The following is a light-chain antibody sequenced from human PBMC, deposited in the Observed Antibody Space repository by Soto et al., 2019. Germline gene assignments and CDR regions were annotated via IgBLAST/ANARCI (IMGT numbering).Light chain of an antibody. CDR2: AAS. CDR1: QGISTY. CDR3: QQSYSTTWT. J-gene: IGKJ1*01. Sequence: DIQMTQSPSSLSASVVDRFTITFRASQGISTYLNWYQQKPGKAPKLLIYAASSLQSGVPSRFSGSGSETDFTLTISSLQPEDFATYSCQQSYSTTWTFGQGTKVDNK. V-gene: IGKV1-39*01.